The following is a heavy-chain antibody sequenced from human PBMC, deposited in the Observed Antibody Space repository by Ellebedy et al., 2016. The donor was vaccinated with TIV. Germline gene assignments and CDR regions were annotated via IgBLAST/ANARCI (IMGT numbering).Heavy chain of an antibody. CDR1: GFSLSTTKMS. D-gene: IGHD2-8*02. J-gene: IGHJ4*02. CDR3: ARTGGSNDNWGFDY. Sequence: SGPTLVKPTQTLTLTCTFSGFSLSTTKMSVNWIRQPPGKALEWLARIDWDDDKYYNTSLKTRLTISKDTSKNQVVLTMTNMDPVDTATYYCARTGGSNDNWGFDYWGQGTLVTVSS. CDR2: IDWDDDK. V-gene: IGHV2-70*11.